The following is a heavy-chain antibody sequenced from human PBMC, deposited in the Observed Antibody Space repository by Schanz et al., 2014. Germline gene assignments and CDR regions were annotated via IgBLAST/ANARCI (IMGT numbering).Heavy chain of an antibody. CDR3: ARHRDEMATVSSPFDY. V-gene: IGHV4-39*01. Sequence: QVQLQESGPGLVKPSETLSLTCSVSGDSITGVSRYWGWIRQPPGKGLEWIASDCISATDYVNESLQSRVSISIDRTKNQLSLKGPCVTAADTAVYFCARHRDEMATVSSPFDYWGQGILVTVSS. CDR1: GDSITGVSRY. D-gene: IGHD2-15*01. J-gene: IGHJ4*02. CDR2: DCISATD.